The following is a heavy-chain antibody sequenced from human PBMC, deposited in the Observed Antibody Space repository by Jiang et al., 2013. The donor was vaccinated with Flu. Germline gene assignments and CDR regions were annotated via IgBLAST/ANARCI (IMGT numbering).Heavy chain of an antibody. CDR3: ARAASPYYGSGRRNWFDP. V-gene: IGHV4-34*01. CDR2: T. D-gene: IGHD3-10*01. J-gene: IGHJ5*02. Sequence: TNYNPSLKSRVTISVDTSKNQFSLKLSSVTAADTAVYYCARAASPYYGSGRRNWFDPWGQGTLVTVSS.